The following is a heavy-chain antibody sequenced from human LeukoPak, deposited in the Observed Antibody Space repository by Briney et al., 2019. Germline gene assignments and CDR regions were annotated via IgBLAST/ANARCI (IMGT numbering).Heavy chain of an antibody. Sequence: GGSLRLSCAASGFTFSDTWMHWVRQAPGEGLVWVSRIRSDGSDTRYAESVKGRFTISRDNAKNTLYLQMNSLRAEDTAVYYCVKDQSGIRFAHWGQGTLVTVSS. CDR1: GFTFSDTW. CDR2: IRSDGSDT. CDR3: VKDQSGIRFAH. V-gene: IGHV3-74*01. J-gene: IGHJ4*02. D-gene: IGHD2/OR15-2a*01.